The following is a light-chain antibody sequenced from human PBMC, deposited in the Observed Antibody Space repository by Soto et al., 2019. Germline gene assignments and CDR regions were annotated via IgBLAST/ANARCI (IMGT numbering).Light chain of an antibody. CDR3: QHSYISPLT. J-gene: IGKJ4*01. CDR1: QSIGTS. CDR2: GAS. Sequence: DIQMTQSPSSLSASVGDRVTITCRASQSIGTSLNWYQQRSGKAPKLLIYGASTLQSGAPSRFSGSGSGTDFPPPFSSLQPEDFATYYCQHSYISPLTFGGGTKVENK. V-gene: IGKV1-39*01.